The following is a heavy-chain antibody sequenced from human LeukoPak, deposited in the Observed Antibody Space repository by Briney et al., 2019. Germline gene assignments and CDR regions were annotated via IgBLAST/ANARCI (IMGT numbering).Heavy chain of an antibody. D-gene: IGHD6-19*01. V-gene: IGHV3-7*01. CDR2: INQDGTEK. J-gene: IGHJ4*02. Sequence: GGSLRLSCAACGFTFSSYWMNWVRQAPGKGLEGVANINQDGTEKYYVDSVRGRFTISRDNAKNSLYLQMNSLRAEDTAVYYCARDVLAGTFDYWGQGTLVTVSS. CDR1: GFTFSSYW. CDR3: ARDVLAGTFDY.